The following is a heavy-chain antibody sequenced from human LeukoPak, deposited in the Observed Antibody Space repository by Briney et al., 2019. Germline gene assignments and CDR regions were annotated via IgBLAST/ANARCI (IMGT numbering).Heavy chain of an antibody. CDR1: GFTFSNYV. J-gene: IGHJ4*02. D-gene: IGHD6-13*01. Sequence: GGSLRLSCAASGFTFSNYVMSWVRQAPGKGLEWVSAISGSGGSTYYADSVKGRFTISRDNSKNTLYLQMNSLRAEDTAVYYCARDQYSSRVGIIDYWGQGTLVTVSS. CDR3: ARDQYSSRVGIIDY. CDR2: ISGSGGST. V-gene: IGHV3-23*01.